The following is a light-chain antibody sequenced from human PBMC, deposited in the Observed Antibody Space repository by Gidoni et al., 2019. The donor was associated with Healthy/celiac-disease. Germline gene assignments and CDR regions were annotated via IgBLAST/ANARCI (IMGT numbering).Light chain of an antibody. J-gene: IGKJ4*01. CDR1: QSVLYSSNNENC. Sequence: DIVMTQSPDSLAVSLGERATINCKSSQSVLYSSNNENCLAWYQQKPGQPPKLLIYWAYTRESGVPDRFSGSGSGTDFTRTISSLQAEDVAVYYCQQYYSNFLTFGGGTKVEIK. V-gene: IGKV4-1*01. CDR3: QQYYSNFLT. CDR2: WAY.